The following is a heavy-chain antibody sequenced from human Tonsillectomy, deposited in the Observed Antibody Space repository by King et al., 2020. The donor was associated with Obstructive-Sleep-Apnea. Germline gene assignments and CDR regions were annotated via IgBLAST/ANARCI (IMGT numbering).Heavy chain of an antibody. Sequence: QLVQSGPEVKKPGASVRVSCKTSGFTFTSFGISWVRQAPGQGLEWMGWISVYNGKTTYKQKFQDKVTLTTDTSTTTVYMELRSLTSDDTAIYYCARDIRSWTEDYWGQGTLVTVSS. CDR2: ISVYNGKT. CDR3: ARDIRSWTEDY. D-gene: IGHD6-13*01. J-gene: IGHJ4*02. CDR1: GFTFTSFG. V-gene: IGHV1-18*01.